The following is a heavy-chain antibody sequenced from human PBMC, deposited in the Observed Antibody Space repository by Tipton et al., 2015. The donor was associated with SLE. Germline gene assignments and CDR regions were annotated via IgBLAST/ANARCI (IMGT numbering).Heavy chain of an antibody. Sequence: TLSLTCTVSGGSISSSSHYWGWIRQPPGKGLEWVGSIYNSGSTYYNPSLKSRVTISVDTSKNQFSLKLTSVTAADTAVYYCASGHSDSWREGWFDPWGQGTLVTVSS. J-gene: IGHJ5*02. CDR1: GGSISSSSHY. CDR3: ASGHSDSWREGWFDP. CDR2: IYNSGST. V-gene: IGHV4-39*07. D-gene: IGHD6-13*01.